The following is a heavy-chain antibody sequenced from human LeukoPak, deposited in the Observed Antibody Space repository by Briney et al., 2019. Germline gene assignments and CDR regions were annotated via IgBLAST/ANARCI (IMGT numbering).Heavy chain of an antibody. CDR3: ARAFEGATLLLPADD. Sequence: ASVKVSCKASGGTFSSYAISWVRQAPGQRLEWMGWINAGNGNTKYSQKFQGRVTITRDTSASTACMELSSLRSEDTAVYYCARAFEGATLLLPADDWGQGTLVTVSS. CDR1: GGTFSSYA. J-gene: IGHJ4*02. CDR2: INAGNGNT. D-gene: IGHD1-26*01. V-gene: IGHV1-3*01.